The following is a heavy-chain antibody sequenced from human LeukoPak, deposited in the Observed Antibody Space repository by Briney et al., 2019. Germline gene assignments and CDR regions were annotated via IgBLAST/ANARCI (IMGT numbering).Heavy chain of an antibody. D-gene: IGHD6-19*01. CDR2: VSYSGTT. CDR3: ARFRSAVAGTYNYYYLDV. J-gene: IGHJ6*03. V-gene: IGHV4-59*01. CDR1: DGSISSYY. Sequence: SETLSLTCTVSDGSISSYYWSWIRLPPGKGLEYIGYVSYSGTTNYNPSLKSRLTISLDTSKNQISLRLSSVTAADTAVYYCARFRSAVAGTYNYYYLDVWGKGTTVNVSS.